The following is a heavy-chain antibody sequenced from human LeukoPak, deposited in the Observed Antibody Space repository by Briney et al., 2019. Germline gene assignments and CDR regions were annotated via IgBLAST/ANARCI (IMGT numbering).Heavy chain of an antibody. Sequence: GASVTVSCKGSGYTFTGYYMHWVRQAPGQGLEWMGWINPKSGGTNYAQKLQGWVTMTRDTSISTAYMELSKLRADDTAVYYCARDLTYYDILTGYPSPGDYWGQGALVTVSS. J-gene: IGHJ4*02. CDR1: GYTFTGYY. CDR2: INPKSGGT. CDR3: ARDLTYYDILTGYPSPGDY. D-gene: IGHD3-9*01. V-gene: IGHV1-2*04.